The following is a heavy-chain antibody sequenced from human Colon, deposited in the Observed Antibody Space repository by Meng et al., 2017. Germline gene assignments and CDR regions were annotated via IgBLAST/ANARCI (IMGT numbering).Heavy chain of an antibody. V-gene: IGHV3-23*01. CDR2: IRGGSSDDT. D-gene: IGHD6-13*01. J-gene: IGHJ4*02. Sequence: GESLKISCAASGFTFATYGMNWVRQAPGKGLEWVSSIRGGSSDDTYYADSVQGRFTISRDNSKNTLYLQMDSLRAEGTSVYYCAKKNTPSTSWFWFDYWGQGTLVTVSS. CDR3: AKKNTPSTSWFWFDY. CDR1: GFTFATYG.